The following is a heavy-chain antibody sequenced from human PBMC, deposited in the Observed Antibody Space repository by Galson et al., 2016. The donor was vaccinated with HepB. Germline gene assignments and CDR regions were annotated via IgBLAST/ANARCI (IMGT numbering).Heavy chain of an antibody. V-gene: IGHV3-21*01. CDR1: GFTFSSYS. CDR2: ISSTSIYI. Sequence: SLRLSCAASGFTFSSYSMNWVRQAPGKGLEWVSSISSTSIYIDCADSVKGRFTISRDNAKNSLYLQMNSLRAEDTAVYYCARETLPLGPHIDYWGQGTLVTVSS. J-gene: IGHJ4*02. D-gene: IGHD3-16*02. CDR3: ARETLPLGPHIDY.